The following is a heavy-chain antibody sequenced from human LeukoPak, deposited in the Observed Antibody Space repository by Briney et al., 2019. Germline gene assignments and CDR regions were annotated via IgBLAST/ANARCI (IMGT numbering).Heavy chain of an antibody. V-gene: IGHV4-59*08. J-gene: IGHJ3*02. CDR3: ARHPCSDGFDI. CDR2: VYYSGHT. Sequence: SETLSLTCTVSGGSISTYYWSWIRQPPGKGLEWIAYVYYSGHTSYNPSLKGRVTISVDTSKNQISLKLNSVTAADTAVYYCARHPCSDGFDIWGQGTMVTVSS. CDR1: GGSISTYY.